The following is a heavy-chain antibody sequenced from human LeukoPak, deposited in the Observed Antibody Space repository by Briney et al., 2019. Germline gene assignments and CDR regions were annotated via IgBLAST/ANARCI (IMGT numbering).Heavy chain of an antibody. J-gene: IGHJ5*02. Sequence: SETLSLTCTVSTGSISSYYWSWIRQPPGKGLEWIGYIYYSGSANYNPSLKSRVTISVDTSKNQFSLKLSSVTAADTAVYYCARVVPAVIGWFDPWGQGTLVTVSS. CDR2: IYYSGSA. CDR1: TGSISSYY. CDR3: ARVVPAVIGWFDP. V-gene: IGHV4-59*01. D-gene: IGHD2-2*02.